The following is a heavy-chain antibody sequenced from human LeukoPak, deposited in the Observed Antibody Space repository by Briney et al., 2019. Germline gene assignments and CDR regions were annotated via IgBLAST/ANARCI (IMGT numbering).Heavy chain of an antibody. V-gene: IGHV4-38-2*01. CDR3: ARFDSRGSASTRFDS. D-gene: IGHD3-9*01. J-gene: IGHJ5*01. CDR2: IYGSEST. Sequence: SETLSLTCAVSGYPLGRNYFWGWVRQPPGKRLEWIGRIYGSESTTYNPSLMNRVTISVDTSRNHLSLQLTSATAADTAVYYCARFDSRGSASTRFDSWGQGILVTISS. CDR1: GYPLGRNYF.